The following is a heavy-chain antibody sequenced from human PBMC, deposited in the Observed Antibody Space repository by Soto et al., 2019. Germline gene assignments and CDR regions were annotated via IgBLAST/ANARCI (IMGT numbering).Heavy chain of an antibody. V-gene: IGHV3-64*05. CDR3: VKALSARYNSARAFDI. CDR2: ISNNGGST. J-gene: IGHJ3*02. CDR1: GFSFSGYA. Sequence: GGSLRLSCSASGFSFSGYAMHWVRQAPGKGLEYVSGISNNGGSTYYADSVNGRFTISRDNSKNMLYVQMNSLRAEDTAVYYCVKALSARYNSARAFDIWGQGTMVTVS. D-gene: IGHD2-2*02.